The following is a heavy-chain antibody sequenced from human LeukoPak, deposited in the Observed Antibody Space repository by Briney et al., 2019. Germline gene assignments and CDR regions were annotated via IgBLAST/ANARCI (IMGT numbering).Heavy chain of an antibody. Sequence: GGSLRLSCAASEFTFHHYAMSWVRQAPGKGLEWVSSISGGGGSTYYADSVKGRFTISRDNSKNTLFLQMSSLTAGDTAVYYCAKSAYYDSSGFYREYYFDHWGQGTLVTVSS. CDR3: AKSAYYDSSGFYREYYFDH. V-gene: IGHV3-23*01. CDR1: EFTFHHYA. J-gene: IGHJ4*02. D-gene: IGHD3-22*01. CDR2: ISGGGGST.